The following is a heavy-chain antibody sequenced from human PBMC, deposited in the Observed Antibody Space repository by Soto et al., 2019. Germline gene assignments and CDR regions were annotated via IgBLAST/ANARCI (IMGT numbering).Heavy chain of an antibody. CDR1: GFTFSSYG. Sequence: QVQLVESGGGVVQPGRSLRLSCAASGFTFSSYGMHWVRQAPGKGLEWVAVISYDGSNKYYADSVKGRFTISRDNSKNTLYMQMNSLRAEDTAVYYCAKDEYGSSWYGGDYYYGMDVWGQGTTVTVSS. CDR2: ISYDGSNK. D-gene: IGHD6-13*01. V-gene: IGHV3-30*18. J-gene: IGHJ6*02. CDR3: AKDEYGSSWYGGDYYYGMDV.